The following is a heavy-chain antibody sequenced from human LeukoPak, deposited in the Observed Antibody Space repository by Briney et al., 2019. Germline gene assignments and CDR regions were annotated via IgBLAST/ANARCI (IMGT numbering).Heavy chain of an antibody. V-gene: IGHV3-23*01. CDR2: IIDSGNSI. J-gene: IGHJ6*02. Sequence: PGGSLRLSCAASGFTFSSCAMSWVRQAPGKGLEWVSTIIDSGNSIYYADSAEGRFTISRDNSKNTLYLQMNSLRAGDTAVYYCARDPPPFWTGYSFQYYGMDVWGQGTTVTVSS. CDR3: ARDPPPFWTGYSFQYYGMDV. D-gene: IGHD3/OR15-3a*01. CDR1: GFTFSSCA.